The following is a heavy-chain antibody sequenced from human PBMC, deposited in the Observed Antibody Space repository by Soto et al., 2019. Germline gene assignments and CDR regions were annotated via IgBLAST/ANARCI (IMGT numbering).Heavy chain of an antibody. V-gene: IGHV3-21*01. D-gene: IGHD3-22*01. CDR1: GFTLSSYS. CDR3: VRERSGYYSEKFDY. CDR2: ISSSSSYI. J-gene: IGHJ4*02. Sequence: PGGSLKLSCAASGFTLSSYSMNWVRQAPGKGLEWVSSISSSSSYIYYADSVKGRSTISRDNAKNSLYLQMNSLRAEDTAVYYCVRERSGYYSEKFDYWGQGTLVTVSS.